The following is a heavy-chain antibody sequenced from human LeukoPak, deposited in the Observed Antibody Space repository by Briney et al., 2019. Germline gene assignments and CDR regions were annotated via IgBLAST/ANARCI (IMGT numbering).Heavy chain of an antibody. CDR2: ISGYNGNT. V-gene: IGHV1-18*01. CDR1: GGTFSSYA. CDR3: AREGYCNSTSCYKPFDY. J-gene: IGHJ4*02. D-gene: IGHD2-2*01. Sequence: SVKVSCKASGGTFSSYAISWVRQAPGQGLEWMGWISGYNGNTNYAQKLQGRVTMTTDTSTSTAYMELRSLRSDDTAVYYCAREGYCNSTSCYKPFDYWGQGTLVTVSS.